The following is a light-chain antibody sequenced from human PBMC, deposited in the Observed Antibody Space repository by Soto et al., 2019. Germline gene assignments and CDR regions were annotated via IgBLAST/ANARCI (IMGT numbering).Light chain of an antibody. Sequence: ENVLTQSPATLSLSPGERATLSCRASQSVSNYVAWYQQKPGQAPRLLIYDASNRATGVPVRFSGSWSGTDFTLTISSLEPEDFAVYYCQQRSNWLFGPGTKVDIK. V-gene: IGKV3-11*01. CDR1: QSVSNY. J-gene: IGKJ3*01. CDR2: DAS. CDR3: QQRSNWL.